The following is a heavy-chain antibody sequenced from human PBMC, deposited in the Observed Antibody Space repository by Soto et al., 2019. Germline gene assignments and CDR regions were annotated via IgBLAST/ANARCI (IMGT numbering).Heavy chain of an antibody. Sequence: QVQLQKWGAGLLKPSETLSLTCDVYGGSFGGYFWSWIRQPPGKGLEWIGEINDGGITNYNPSLKSRITISVDTSKNQFSLKLSSVTAADAAVYYCARQGAVTVMFYYHGMDVWGQGTSVTVSS. D-gene: IGHD2-21*02. J-gene: IGHJ6*02. CDR3: ARQGAVTVMFYYHGMDV. CDR1: GGSFGGYF. V-gene: IGHV4-34*02. CDR2: INDGGIT.